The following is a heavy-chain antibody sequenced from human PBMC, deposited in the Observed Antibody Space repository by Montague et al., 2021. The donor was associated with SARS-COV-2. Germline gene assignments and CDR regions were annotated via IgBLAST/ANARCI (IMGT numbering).Heavy chain of an antibody. V-gene: IGHV4-39*01. CDR1: GGSISSSNYY. J-gene: IGHJ4*02. D-gene: IGHD6-19*01. CDR3: AAEWLAIYYFDF. CDR2: LFYSGSS. Sequence: SETLSLTCTVAGGSISSSNYYWGWIRQPPGKGLEWIGSLFYSGSSFYNPSLKSRVAISVDTSKSQFSLRLSSVTAADTAVYYCAAEWLAIYYFDFWGQGTLVTVSS.